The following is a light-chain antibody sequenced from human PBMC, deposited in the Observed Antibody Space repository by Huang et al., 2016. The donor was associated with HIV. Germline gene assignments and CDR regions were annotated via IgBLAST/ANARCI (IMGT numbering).Light chain of an antibody. CDR3: QQRSNWPPIT. J-gene: IGKJ3*01. CDR1: QSVSSY. CDR2: DAS. Sequence: TLSLSPGERATLSCRASQSVSSYLAWYQQKPGQAPRLLIYDASNRATGIPARYSGSGSGTDFTLTISSLEPEDFAVYYCQQRSNWPPITFGPGTKVDIK. V-gene: IGKV3-11*01.